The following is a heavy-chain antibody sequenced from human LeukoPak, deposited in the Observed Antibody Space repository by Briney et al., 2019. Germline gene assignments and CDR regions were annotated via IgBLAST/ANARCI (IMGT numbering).Heavy chain of an antibody. D-gene: IGHD6-13*01. V-gene: IGHV1-8*01. CDR3: ARGVAAGYDY. CDR1: GYTFTSYH. Sequence: ASVKVSCKASGYTFTSYHINWVRPATGQGLEWMGWMSPNSGETGFAQKFQGRVTMTRNTSITTAYMELSSLRSDDTAIYYCARGVAAGYDYWGQGTLVTVSS. J-gene: IGHJ4*02. CDR2: MSPNSGET.